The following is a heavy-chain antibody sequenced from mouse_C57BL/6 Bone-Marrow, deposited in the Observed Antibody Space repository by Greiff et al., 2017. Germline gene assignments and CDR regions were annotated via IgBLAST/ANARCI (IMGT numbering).Heavy chain of an antibody. V-gene: IGHV5-4*01. D-gene: IGHD4-1*01. CDR2: ISDGGSYT. CDR3: AREDWDGDY. J-gene: IGHJ2*01. Sequence: EVQLVESGGGLVKPGGSLKLSCAASGFTFSSYAMSWVRQTPEKRLEWVATISDGGSYTYYPDNVKGRFTISRDNAKNNLYLQMSHLKSEDTAMYYCAREDWDGDYWGQGTTLTGSS. CDR1: GFTFSSYA.